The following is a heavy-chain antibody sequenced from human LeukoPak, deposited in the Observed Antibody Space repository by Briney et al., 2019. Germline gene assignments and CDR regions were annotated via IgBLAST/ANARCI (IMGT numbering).Heavy chain of an antibody. CDR1: GYTFSSYD. CDR3: ARGSRKGYYHGMDV. V-gene: IGHV1-18*01. Sequence: ASVTGSCTASGYTFSSYDISWVRQAPGQGLEWMGWISAYNGNTNYAQKLQGRVTMTSDTSTSTAYMELRSLRSDDTAVYYCARGSRKGYYHGMDVWGHKTTLSLS. J-gene: IGHJ6*02. CDR2: ISAYNGNT. D-gene: IGHD1-14*01.